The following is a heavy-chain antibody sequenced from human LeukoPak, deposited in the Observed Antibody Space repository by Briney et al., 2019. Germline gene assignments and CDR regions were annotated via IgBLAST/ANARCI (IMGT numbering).Heavy chain of an antibody. CDR3: ARDSSTSCYDY. CDR1: GFTFSSYW. CDR2: IKQDGSEK. J-gene: IGHJ4*02. D-gene: IGHD2-2*01. Sequence: GGSLRLSCAASGFTFSSYWMSWVRQAPGKGLEWVAKIKQDGSEKYYVDSVKGRFTISRDNAKNSLYLQMNSLRAEDTAVYYCARDSSTSCYDYWGQGTLVTVSS. V-gene: IGHV3-7*01.